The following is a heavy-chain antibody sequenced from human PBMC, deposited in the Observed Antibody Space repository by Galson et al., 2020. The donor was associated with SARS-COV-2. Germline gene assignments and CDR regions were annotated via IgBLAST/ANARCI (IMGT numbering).Heavy chain of an antibody. D-gene: IGHD3-10*01. J-gene: IGHJ5*02. CDR2: ISGIGGDT. CDR1: GFLFSNYA. V-gene: IGHV3-23*01. Sequence: GESLKISCAASGFLFSNYALAWVRQAPGKGLEWVSIISGIGGDTFYADSVRGRFTISRDNSKNTLFLQMNSLRAWDSAVYYCAKGPNSYFYGSGADWFDPWGQGTLVTVSS. CDR3: AKGPNSYFYGSGADWFDP.